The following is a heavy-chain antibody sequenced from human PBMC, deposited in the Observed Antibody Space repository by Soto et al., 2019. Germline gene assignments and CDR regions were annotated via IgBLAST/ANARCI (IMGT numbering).Heavy chain of an antibody. D-gene: IGHD3-16*01. CDR1: GFTFSSYW. CDR2: IKQDGSEK. CDR3: ARDSEGGVKDYDYIWGDAFDI. Sequence: EVQLVESGGGLVQPGGSLRLSCAASGFTFSSYWMSWVRQAPGKGLEWVANIKQDGSEKYYVDSVKGRFTISRDNAKNSLYLQMNSLRAEDTAVYYCARDSEGGVKDYDYIWGDAFDIWGKGTMVTVSA. V-gene: IGHV3-7*01. J-gene: IGHJ3*02.